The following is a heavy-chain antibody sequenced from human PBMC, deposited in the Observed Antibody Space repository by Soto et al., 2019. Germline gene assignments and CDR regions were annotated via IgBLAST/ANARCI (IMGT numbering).Heavy chain of an antibody. CDR3: AGDYYGWDS. J-gene: IGHJ4*02. V-gene: IGHV3-48*03. CDR1: GLSFRNYE. CDR2: ISGGGDVI. D-gene: IGHD3-16*01. Sequence: EVQLVQSGGGLVQPGGSLRLSCAASGLSFRNYEMNWVRQAPGKELEWISYISGGGDVIYYAESVKGRFTVSRDNAKNLLYLQMNTLRAEDTALYYWAGDYYGWDSWGQGTVVTVSS.